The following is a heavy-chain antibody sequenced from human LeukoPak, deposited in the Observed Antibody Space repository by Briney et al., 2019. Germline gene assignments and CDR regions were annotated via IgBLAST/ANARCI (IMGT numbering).Heavy chain of an antibody. J-gene: IGHJ6*02. V-gene: IGHV3-23*01. CDR2: VSRGGAST. CDR3: AKDSYGLDV. CDR1: GGSISSGGYY. Sequence: LSLTCTVSGGSISSGGYYWSWIRQHPGKGLEWVSSVSRGGASTYYADSVKGRFTISRDSSNNTVYLQMRSLRAEDTAVYYCAKDSYGLDVWGQGTTVSVSS.